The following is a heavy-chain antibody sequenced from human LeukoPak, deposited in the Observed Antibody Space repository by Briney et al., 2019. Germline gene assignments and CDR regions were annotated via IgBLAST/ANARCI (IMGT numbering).Heavy chain of an antibody. V-gene: IGHV4-59*01. J-gene: IGHJ3*02. CDR3: ARAVYSSSFFAFDI. D-gene: IGHD6-13*01. Sequence: PSETLSLTCTVSGGSISSYYWSWIRQPPGKGLEWIGYIYYSGSTNYNPSLKSRVTISVDTSKNQFSLKLSSVTAADTAVYYCARAVYSSSFFAFDIWGQGTMVTVSS. CDR2: IYYSGST. CDR1: GGSISSYY.